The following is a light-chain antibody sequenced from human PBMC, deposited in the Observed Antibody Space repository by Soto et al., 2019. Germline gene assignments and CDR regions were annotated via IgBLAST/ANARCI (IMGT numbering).Light chain of an antibody. CDR2: RNN. J-gene: IGLJ3*02. V-gene: IGLV1-47*01. CDR3: VAWDDSLSGWV. CDR1: SSNIGSNY. Sequence: QAVVTQPPSASGTPGQRVTISCSGSSSNIGSNYIYWYQQLPGTAPKLLIYRNNQRPSGFPDRFSGSKSGTSASLAISGLRSEDEADYYCVAWDDSLSGWVFGGGTKVTVL.